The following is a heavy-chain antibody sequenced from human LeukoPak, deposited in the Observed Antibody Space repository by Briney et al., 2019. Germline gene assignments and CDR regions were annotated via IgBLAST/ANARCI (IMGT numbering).Heavy chain of an antibody. CDR2: ISGSGGST. J-gene: IGHJ3*02. CDR1: GFTFSSYA. Sequence: GGSLRLSCAASGFTFSSYAMSWVRQAPGKGLEWVSAISGSGGSTYYADSVKGRFTISRDNSKNTLYLQMNSLRAEDTAVYYCANIGELRFLEWLPVSDAFDIWGQGTMVTVSS. V-gene: IGHV3-23*01. CDR3: ANIGELRFLEWLPVSDAFDI. D-gene: IGHD3-3*01.